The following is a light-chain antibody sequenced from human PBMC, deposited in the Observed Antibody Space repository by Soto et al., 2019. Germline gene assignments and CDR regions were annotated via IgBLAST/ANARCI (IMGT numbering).Light chain of an antibody. Sequence: EIVLTQSPGTLSLSPGERATLPCRASQSISNTYLAWYQQKPGQAPRLLIYGASSRATGIPDRFSGSGSGTDFTLTISRLEPEDFAVYYCQQFGSSPLTFGGGTKVEIK. J-gene: IGKJ4*01. CDR2: GAS. CDR1: QSISNTY. CDR3: QQFGSSPLT. V-gene: IGKV3-20*01.